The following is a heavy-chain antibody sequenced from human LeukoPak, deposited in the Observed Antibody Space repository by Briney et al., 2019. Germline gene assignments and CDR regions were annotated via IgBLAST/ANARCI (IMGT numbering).Heavy chain of an antibody. CDR2: INHSGST. CDR3: ARAISGSFRTSYCFDY. J-gene: IGHJ4*02. CDR1: GGSFSGYY. D-gene: IGHD6-13*01. Sequence: SETLSLTCAVYGGSFSGYYWSWIRQPPGKGLEWIGEINHSGSTNYNPSLKSRVTISVDTSKNHFSLKLSSVTAADTAVYYCARAISGSFRTSYCFDYWGQGTLVTVSS. V-gene: IGHV4-34*01.